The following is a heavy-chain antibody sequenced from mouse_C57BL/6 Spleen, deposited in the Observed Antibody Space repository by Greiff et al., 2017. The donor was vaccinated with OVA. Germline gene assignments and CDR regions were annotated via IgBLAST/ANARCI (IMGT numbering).Heavy chain of an antibody. CDR2: IYPGSGNT. Sequence: QVQLQQSGPELVKPGASVKISCKASGYSFTSYYIHWVKQRPGQGLEWIGWIYPGSGNTKYNEKFKGKATLTADTSSSTAYMQLSSLTSEDSAVYYCARGDGNITGYDYAMDYWGQGTSVTVSS. D-gene: IGHD3-1*01. CDR3: ARGDGNITGYDYAMDY. J-gene: IGHJ4*01. V-gene: IGHV1-66*01. CDR1: GYSFTSYY.